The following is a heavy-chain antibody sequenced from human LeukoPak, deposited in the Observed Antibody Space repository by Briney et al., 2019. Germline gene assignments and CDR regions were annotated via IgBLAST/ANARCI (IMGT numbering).Heavy chain of an antibody. V-gene: IGHV4-39*07. CDR2: IYYSGST. CDR1: GGSISSSSYY. CDR3: ARERWVAARGYMDV. Sequence: SETLSLTCSVSGGSISSSSYYWGSIRQPPGKGLEWIGSIYYSGSTYYNPSLKSRVTISVDTSKNQFSLKLSSVTAADTAVYYCARERWVAARGYMDVWGKGTTVTISS. J-gene: IGHJ6*03. D-gene: IGHD6-6*01.